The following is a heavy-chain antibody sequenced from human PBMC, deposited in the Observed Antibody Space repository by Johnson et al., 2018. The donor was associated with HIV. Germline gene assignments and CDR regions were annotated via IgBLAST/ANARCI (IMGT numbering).Heavy chain of an antibody. CDR1: EFTFSTYG. CDR2: IRYDGSNK. V-gene: IGHV3-30*02. Sequence: QVQLVESGGGVVQPGGSLRLSCAASEFTFSTYGMHWVRQAPGKGLEWVAFIRYDGSNKYYADSLKGRFPISNDNSKNTLYLQMNSLRAEDTALYYCAREVEITMVQGVIIGDAFDIWGQGTMVTVSS. J-gene: IGHJ3*02. CDR3: AREVEITMVQGVIIGDAFDI. D-gene: IGHD3-10*01.